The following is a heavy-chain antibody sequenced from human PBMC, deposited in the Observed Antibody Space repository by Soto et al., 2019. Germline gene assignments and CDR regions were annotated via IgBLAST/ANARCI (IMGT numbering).Heavy chain of an antibody. V-gene: IGHV3-9*01. Sequence: EVQLVESGGGLVQPGRSLRLSCAASGFTFDDYAMHWVRQAPGKGLEWVSGISWNSGSIGYADSVKGRFTISRDNAKNSLYLQMNSVRAEDTALYYCAKDWGDSVSYYYYGMDVWGQGTTVTVSS. D-gene: IGHD3-10*01. CDR2: ISWNSGSI. CDR1: GFTFDDYA. CDR3: AKDWGDSVSYYYYGMDV. J-gene: IGHJ6*02.